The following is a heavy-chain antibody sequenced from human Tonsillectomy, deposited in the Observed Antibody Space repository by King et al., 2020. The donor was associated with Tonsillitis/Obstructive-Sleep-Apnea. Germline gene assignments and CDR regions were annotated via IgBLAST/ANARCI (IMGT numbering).Heavy chain of an antibody. Sequence: LQLQESGPGLVKPSETLSLTCTVSGGSISYYFWTWIRQPPGKGLEWIGYVYYRGSTNYNPSLQSLVTRSIDTSKNQFSLKLRSVTAADTAVYYCARGTGQQLGARQDYYYMDVWGKGTTVTVSS. CDR2: VYYRGST. D-gene: IGHD6-13*01. J-gene: IGHJ6*03. V-gene: IGHV4-59*01. CDR3: ARGTGQQLGARQDYYYMDV. CDR1: GGSISYYF.